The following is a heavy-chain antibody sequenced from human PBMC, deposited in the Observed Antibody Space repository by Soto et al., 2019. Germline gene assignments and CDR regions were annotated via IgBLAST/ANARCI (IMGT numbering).Heavy chain of an antibody. J-gene: IGHJ4*02. CDR3: ARDASIVVVGAATLPGY. V-gene: IGHV3-30*04. CDR2: ISYDGGNK. D-gene: IGHD2-15*01. CDR1: GFTFRSFA. Sequence: PGGSLRLSCAASGFTFRSFAMHWVRQAPGKGLEWVAVISYDGGNKYYADSVKGRFTISRDNSKNTLYLQMNGLRAEDTAVYYCARDASIVVVGAATLPGYWGQGTLVTVSS.